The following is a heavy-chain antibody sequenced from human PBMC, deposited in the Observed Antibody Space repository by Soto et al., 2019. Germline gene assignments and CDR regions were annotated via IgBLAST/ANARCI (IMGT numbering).Heavy chain of an antibody. CDR2: ISYDGSNK. CDR3: ARDGIVVVPAASARVDYYYGMDV. CDR1: GFTFSSYA. V-gene: IGHV3-30-3*01. D-gene: IGHD2-2*01. Sequence: GGSLRLSCAASGFTFSSYAMHWVRQAPGKGLEWVAVISYDGSNKYYADSVKGRFTISRDNSKNTLYLQMNSLRAEDTAVYYCARDGIVVVPAASARVDYYYGMDVWGQGTTVTVSS. J-gene: IGHJ6*02.